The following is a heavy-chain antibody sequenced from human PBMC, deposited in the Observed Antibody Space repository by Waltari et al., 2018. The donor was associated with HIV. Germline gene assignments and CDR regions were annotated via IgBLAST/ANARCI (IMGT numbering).Heavy chain of an antibody. J-gene: IGHJ4*02. V-gene: IGHV4-59*08. CDR1: GGSITSHY. CDR3: ARFASEIFDSSGYSFDY. D-gene: IGHD3-22*01. CDR2: IYYSGST. Sequence: QVQLQESGPGLVKPSETLSLTCTVSGGSITSHYWSWVRQPPGQGLEWIGYIYYSGSTNYNPSLKSRVTISVDTSKNQFSLKLTSVTAADTAVYYCARFASEIFDSSGYSFDYWGQGALVTVPS.